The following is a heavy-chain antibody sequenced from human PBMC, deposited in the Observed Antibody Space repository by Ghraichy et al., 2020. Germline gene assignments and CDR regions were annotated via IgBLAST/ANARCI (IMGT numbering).Heavy chain of an antibody. Sequence: SETLSLTCAVSGYSISSGYYWGWIRQPPGKGLEWIGSIYHSGSTYYNPSLKSRVTISVDTSKNQFSLKLSSVTAADTAVYYCARAEVVIKRPFDYWGQGTLVTVSS. J-gene: IGHJ4*02. CDR2: IYHSGST. CDR1: GYSISSGYY. CDR3: ARAEVVIKRPFDY. D-gene: IGHD3-22*01. V-gene: IGHV4-38-2*01.